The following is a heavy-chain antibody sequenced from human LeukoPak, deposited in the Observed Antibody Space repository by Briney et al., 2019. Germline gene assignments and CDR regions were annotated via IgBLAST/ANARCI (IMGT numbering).Heavy chain of an antibody. D-gene: IGHD6-19*01. J-gene: IGHJ4*02. V-gene: IGHV1-69*13. CDR3: ARGGGVAGPLTH. Sequence: GASVKVSCKASGGTFSSYAISWVRQAPGQGLEWMGGIIPIFGTANYAQKFQGRVTITADESTSTAYMGLSSLRSWDTGVYFCARGGGVAGPLTHWGQGTLVPVFS. CDR2: IIPIFGTA. CDR1: GGTFSSYA.